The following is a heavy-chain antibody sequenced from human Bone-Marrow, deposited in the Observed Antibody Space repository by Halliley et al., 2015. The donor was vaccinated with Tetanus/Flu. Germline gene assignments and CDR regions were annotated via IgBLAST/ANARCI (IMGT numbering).Heavy chain of an antibody. CDR2: INPRESEP. D-gene: IGHD2-15*01. Sequence: GIINPRESEPSNTPSFQGRVTISVDKSINTAYLQWSNLTASDTATYYCARRRSSTTPSNWFDLWGQGTVVTVSS. J-gene: IGHJ5*02. CDR3: ARRRSSTTPSNWFDL. V-gene: IGHV5-51*01.